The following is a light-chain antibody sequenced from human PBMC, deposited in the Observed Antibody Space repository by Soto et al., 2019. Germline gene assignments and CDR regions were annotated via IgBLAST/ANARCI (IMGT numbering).Light chain of an antibody. CDR2: DVN. V-gene: IGLV2-11*01. Sequence: QSVLTQPRSVSGSPGQSVTISCTGISSDVGSFDFVSWYQQYPGKAPKPIIFDVNKRPSGVPDRFSGSKSGNTASLTISGLQADDEADYYCCSYAGTYTAYIFGTGTKLTVL. CDR3: CSYAGTYTAYI. J-gene: IGLJ1*01. CDR1: SSDVGSFDF.